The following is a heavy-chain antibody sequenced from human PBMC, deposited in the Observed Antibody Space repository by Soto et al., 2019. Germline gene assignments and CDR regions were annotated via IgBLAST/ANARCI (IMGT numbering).Heavy chain of an antibody. CDR3: VASSSSYYFEY. J-gene: IGHJ4*01. V-gene: IGHV3-30*03. CDR2: ISYDGSNK. CDR1: GFTISTYG. Sequence: SLRLSCAASGFTISTYGMHWVRQAPGKGLEWVAVISYDGSNKYYADSVKGRFTISRDDSKNTIYFQMNSLRAEDTAVYYCVASSSSYYFEYWGHGTLVTVSS.